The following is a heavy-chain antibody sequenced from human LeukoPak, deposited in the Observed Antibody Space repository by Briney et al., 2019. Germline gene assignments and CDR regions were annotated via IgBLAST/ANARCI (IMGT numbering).Heavy chain of an antibody. Sequence: GGSLRLSCAASGFTFSSYAMSWVRQAPGKELEWVSAISGSGGSTYYADSVKGRLTISRDNSKNTLYLQMNSLRAEDTAVYYCARRITIFGVVMTYYYYGMDVWGQGTTVTVSS. CDR2: ISGSGGST. V-gene: IGHV3-23*01. CDR3: ARRITIFGVVMTYYYYGMDV. CDR1: GFTFSSYA. D-gene: IGHD3-3*01. J-gene: IGHJ6*02.